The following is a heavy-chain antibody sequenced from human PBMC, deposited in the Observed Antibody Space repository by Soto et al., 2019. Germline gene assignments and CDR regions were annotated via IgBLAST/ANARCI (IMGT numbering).Heavy chain of an antibody. V-gene: IGHV1-69*01. CDR3: ATELGENPASPFDA. CDR2: IIPLFGTA. Sequence: QVQLVQSGADVKKPGSSVKVSCQASGVTFSSETLGWVRQAPGQGLEWVGGIIPLFGTASYAQKFQGRVTSTADESTSTVYMELSSLRSDTAAVYFCATELGENPASPFDAWGQGTLVTVSS. D-gene: IGHD3-10*01. J-gene: IGHJ4*02. CDR1: GVTFSSET.